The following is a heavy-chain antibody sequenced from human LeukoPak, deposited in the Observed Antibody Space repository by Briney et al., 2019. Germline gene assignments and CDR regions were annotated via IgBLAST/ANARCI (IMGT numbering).Heavy chain of an antibody. CDR1: GFTFSSYS. J-gene: IGHJ4*02. CDR2: ISSSSSYI. CDR3: AKLLGTATRYDT. D-gene: IGHD7-27*01. V-gene: IGHV3-21*01. Sequence: GGSLRLSCAASGFTFSSYSMNWVRQAPGKGLEWVSSISSSSSYIYYADSVKGRFTISRDNAKNSLYLQMNSLRAEDTAVYYCAKLLGTATRYDTWGQGTLVIVSS.